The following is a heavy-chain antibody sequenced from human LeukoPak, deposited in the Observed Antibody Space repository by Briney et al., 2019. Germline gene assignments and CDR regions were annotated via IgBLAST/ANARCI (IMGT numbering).Heavy chain of an antibody. CDR2: INPSGGST. J-gene: IGHJ3*02. Sequence: ASVKVSCKASGYTFTSYYMHWVRQAPGQGLEWMGIINPSGGSTSYAQKFQGRVTMTTDTSTSTAYMELRSLRSDDTAVYYCARDWDFGGSGSFDAFDIWGQGTMVTVSS. D-gene: IGHD3-10*01. V-gene: IGHV1-46*01. CDR3: ARDWDFGGSGSFDAFDI. CDR1: GYTFTSYY.